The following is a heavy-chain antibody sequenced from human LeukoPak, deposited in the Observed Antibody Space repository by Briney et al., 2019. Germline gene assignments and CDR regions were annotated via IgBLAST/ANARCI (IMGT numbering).Heavy chain of an antibody. Sequence: GGSLRLSCEVSGFPVKSIYMTWVRQPPGKGLECVAVIYSGGTTYHIDSVEGRFTTTSDISNTTMYLEKMNMRIEDTATYYWASLEGGLSDVRWGQGTLVILSS. CDR2: IYSGGTT. J-gene: IGHJ4*02. D-gene: IGHD3-3*01. CDR3: ASLEGGLSDVR. V-gene: IGHV3-53*01. CDR1: GFPVKSIY.